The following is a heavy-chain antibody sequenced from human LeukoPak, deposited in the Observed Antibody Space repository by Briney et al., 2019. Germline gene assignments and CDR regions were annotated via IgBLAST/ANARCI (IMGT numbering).Heavy chain of an antibody. D-gene: IGHD3-22*01. CDR3: ARSSYSSGRYGGLDV. CDR1: GDSFTSTDDF. CDR2: INYSGKT. V-gene: IGHV4-39*01. J-gene: IGHJ6*02. Sequence: SETLSLTCTVSGDSFTSTDDFWGWIRQPPGKGLEWIVRINYSGKTYYNPSLKSRVIISVDTSKNQVSLRLSSVTAADTAVYYCARSSYSSGRYGGLDVWGQGTTVTVSS.